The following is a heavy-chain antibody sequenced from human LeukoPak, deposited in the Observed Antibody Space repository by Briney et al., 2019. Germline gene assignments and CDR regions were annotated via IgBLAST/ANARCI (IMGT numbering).Heavy chain of an antibody. CDR2: IYTSGST. D-gene: IGHD3-22*01. CDR1: GGSISSGSYY. CDR3: ARAGNYDSSGYYYAGDAFDI. V-gene: IGHV4-61*02. Sequence: PSETLSLTCTVSGGSISSGSYYWSWIRQPAGKGLEWIGRIYTSGSTNYNPSLKSRVTISVDTSKNQFSLKLSSVTAADTAVYYCARAGNYDSSGYYYAGDAFDIWGQGTMVTVSS. J-gene: IGHJ3*02.